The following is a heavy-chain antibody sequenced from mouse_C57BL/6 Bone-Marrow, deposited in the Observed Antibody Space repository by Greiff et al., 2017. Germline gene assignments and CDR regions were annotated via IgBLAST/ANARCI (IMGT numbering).Heavy chain of an antibody. J-gene: IGHJ2*01. V-gene: IGHV5-4*01. CDR3: ARGDYGSSYFDY. CDR2: ISDGGSYT. Sequence: EVQLVESGGGLVKPGGSLKLSCAASGFTFSSYAMSWVRQTPEKRLEWVATISDGGSYTYYPDNVKGRFTISRDNAKNNLYLQMSHLKSEDTAMYYCARGDYGSSYFDYWGQGTTLTVSS. CDR1: GFTFSSYA. D-gene: IGHD1-1*01.